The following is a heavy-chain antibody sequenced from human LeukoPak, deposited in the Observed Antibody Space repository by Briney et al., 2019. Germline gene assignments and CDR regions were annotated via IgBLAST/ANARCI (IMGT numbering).Heavy chain of an antibody. V-gene: IGHV1-2*02. CDR1: GYTFTDYY. CDR3: ARVGATYSGDP. CDR2: INPNSGGT. D-gene: IGHD1-26*01. Sequence: ASVKVSCKASGYTFTDYYIHWVRQAPGQGLEWMGWINPNSGGTNYAQKFQGGITMTRDTSISTAYMELSRLRSDDTAVYYCARVGATYSGDPWGQGTLVTVSS. J-gene: IGHJ5*02.